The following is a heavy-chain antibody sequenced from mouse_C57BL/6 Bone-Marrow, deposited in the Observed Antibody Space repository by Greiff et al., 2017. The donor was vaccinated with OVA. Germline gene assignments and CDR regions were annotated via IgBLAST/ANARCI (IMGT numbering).Heavy chain of an antibody. Sequence: EVQLVESVAELVRPGASVKLSCTASGFNIKNTYMHWVKQRPEQGLEWIGRIDPANGNTKYAPKFQGKATITADTSSNTAYLQLSSLTSEDTAIYYCARFGTTVVAPYYAMDYWGQGTSVTVSS. J-gene: IGHJ4*01. D-gene: IGHD1-1*01. V-gene: IGHV14-3*01. CDR2: IDPANGNT. CDR3: ARFGTTVVAPYYAMDY. CDR1: GFNIKNTY.